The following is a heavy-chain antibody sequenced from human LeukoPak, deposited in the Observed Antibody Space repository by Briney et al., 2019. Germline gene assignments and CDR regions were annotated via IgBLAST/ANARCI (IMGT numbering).Heavy chain of an antibody. CDR1: GFTLRNFA. D-gene: IGHD6-13*01. V-gene: IGHV3-23*01. CDR2: ISVSGGST. Sequence: PGGSLRLSCEDSGFTLRNFAVSWVCQAPGKGLEWVSVISVSGGSTHYAASVKGRFTISRDNSKNTVYLQMNSLRAEDTAVYYFSKDATSSWHQSWLDPWGQGTQVTVSS. CDR3: SKDATSSWHQSWLDP. J-gene: IGHJ5*02.